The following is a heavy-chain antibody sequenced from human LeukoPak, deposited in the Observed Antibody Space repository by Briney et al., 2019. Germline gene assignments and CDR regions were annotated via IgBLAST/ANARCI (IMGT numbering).Heavy chain of an antibody. D-gene: IGHD6-19*01. Sequence: PGGSLRLSCAASGFTFSNHVMHWVRQAPGKGLEWVAVISYDGNNKYYADSVQGRFTIARDNSKNTLYLQMNSLRAEDTAVYYCAKDRPRITVAGALDYWGQGALVTVSS. CDR2: ISYDGNNK. CDR3: AKDRPRITVAGALDY. J-gene: IGHJ4*02. V-gene: IGHV3-30*04. CDR1: GFTFSNHV.